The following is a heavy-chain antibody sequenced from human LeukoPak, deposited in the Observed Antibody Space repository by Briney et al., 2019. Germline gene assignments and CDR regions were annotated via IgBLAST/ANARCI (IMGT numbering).Heavy chain of an antibody. V-gene: IGHV4-59*11. J-gene: IGHJ4*02. CDR2: IYYSGST. CDR1: GGSISSHY. CDR3: ARVLGWQSGWPYYFDY. Sequence: SETLSLTCSVSGGSISSHYWSWIRQPPGKGLEWIGYIYYSGSTKYNPSLKSRVTISVDTSKNQFSLKLSSVTAADTAVYYCARVLGWQSGWPYYFDYWGQGTLVTVSS. D-gene: IGHD6-19*01.